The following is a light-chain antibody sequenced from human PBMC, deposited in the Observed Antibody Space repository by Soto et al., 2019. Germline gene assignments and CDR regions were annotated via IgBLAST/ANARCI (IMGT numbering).Light chain of an antibody. V-gene: IGKV1-39*01. CDR3: QQSSNLPLT. J-gene: IGKJ3*01. Sequence: DIQMTQSPSSLSASVGDGVTITCRTSQSISTYLNWYQHKPGKAPKLLIYAASSLQSGVPSRFSGSGSDTHVTLTISSLQPEDFATYYCQQSSNLPLTFGPGNKVDIK. CDR2: AAS. CDR1: QSISTY.